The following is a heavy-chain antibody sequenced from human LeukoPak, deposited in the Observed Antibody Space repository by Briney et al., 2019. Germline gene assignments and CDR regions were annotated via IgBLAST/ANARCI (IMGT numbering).Heavy chain of an antibody. D-gene: IGHD2-2*01. J-gene: IGHJ4*02. CDR2: TSSSSSTI. V-gene: IGHV3-48*01. CDR3: ARDSHCSSTSCYVSYYFDY. Sequence: PGGSLRLSCAASGFTFSSYSMNWVRQAPGKGLEWVSYTSSSSSTIYYADSVKGRFTISRDNAKNSLYLQMNSLRAEDTAVHYCARDSHCSSTSCYVSYYFDYWGQGTLVTVSS. CDR1: GFTFSSYS.